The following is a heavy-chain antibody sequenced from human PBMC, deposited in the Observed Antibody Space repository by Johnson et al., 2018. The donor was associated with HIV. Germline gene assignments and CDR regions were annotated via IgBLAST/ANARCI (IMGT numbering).Heavy chain of an antibody. Sequence: VQLVESGGGLIQPGGSLRLSCAASGFTVSSNYMSWVRQAPGKGLEWVSVIYSGGSTGYADPVKGRFTISRDNAKNSLYLQMNSLGAEDTAVYYCARDQWIQLWRDAFDIWGQGTMVSVSS. V-gene: IGHV3-53*01. CDR2: IYSGGST. CDR1: GFTVSSNY. D-gene: IGHD5-18*01. J-gene: IGHJ3*02. CDR3: ARDQWIQLWRDAFDI.